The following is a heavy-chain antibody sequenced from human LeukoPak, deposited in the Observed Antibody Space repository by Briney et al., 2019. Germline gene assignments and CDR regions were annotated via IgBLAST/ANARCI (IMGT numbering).Heavy chain of an antibody. D-gene: IGHD6-13*01. CDR2: LYSGGTT. V-gene: IGHV3-53*05. CDR3: ASPSPGGGAAGLFDY. J-gene: IGHJ4*02. Sequence: GGSLRLSCAVSGFTVSSNFLNWVRQAPGKGLEWVSVLYSGGTTFYADSVRGRFTISRDNPKNTLYLQMNSLRADDTAVYYCASPSPGGGAAGLFDYWGQGTLVTVSS. CDR1: GFTVSSNF.